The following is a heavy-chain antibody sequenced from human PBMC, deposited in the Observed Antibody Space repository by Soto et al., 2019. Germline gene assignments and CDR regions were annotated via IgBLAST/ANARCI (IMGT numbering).Heavy chain of an antibody. CDR3: VKEWTPRRAFDF. J-gene: IGHJ4*02. CDR2: INPGGGST. D-gene: IGHD5-12*01. CDR1: RFIFRSYA. V-gene: IGHV3-23*01. Sequence: XGSLRLSCAASRFIFRSYAMSWVRQAPGKGLEWVSSINPGGGSTFYADSVKGRFTISRDNSKNTLYLQMNSLRAEDTAKYYCVKEWTPRRAFDFWGQGTLVTVSS.